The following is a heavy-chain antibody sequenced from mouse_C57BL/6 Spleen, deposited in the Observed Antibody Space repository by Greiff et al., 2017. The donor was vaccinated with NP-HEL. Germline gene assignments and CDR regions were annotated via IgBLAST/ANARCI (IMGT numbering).Heavy chain of an antibody. CDR1: GYAFSSSW. V-gene: IGHV1-82*01. CDR2: IYPGDGDT. J-gene: IGHJ2*01. D-gene: IGHD1-1*01. CDR3: ARWVDYYGSSCDY. Sequence: VQLQQSGPELVKPGASVKISCKASGYAFSSSWMNWVKQRPGKGLEWIGRIYPGDGDTNYNGKFKGKATLTADKSSSTAYMQLSSLTSEDSAVYFGARWVDYYGSSCDYWGQGTTLTVSS.